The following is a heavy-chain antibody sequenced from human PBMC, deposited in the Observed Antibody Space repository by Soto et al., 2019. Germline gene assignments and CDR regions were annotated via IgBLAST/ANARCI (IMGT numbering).Heavy chain of an antibody. V-gene: IGHV5-51*01. J-gene: IGHJ4*02. D-gene: IGHD2-2*01. CDR1: GYRFSNYW. CDR2: IYPGDSDT. Sequence: GQSLKISCKGSGYRFSNYWIGWVRQMPGKGLEWMGIIYPGDSDTRYSPSFQGQVTMSADKSISTAYLQWRSLKASDTAMYYCGSRDTNCRPAYYWSQGTLVTVAS. CDR3: GSRDTNCRPAYY.